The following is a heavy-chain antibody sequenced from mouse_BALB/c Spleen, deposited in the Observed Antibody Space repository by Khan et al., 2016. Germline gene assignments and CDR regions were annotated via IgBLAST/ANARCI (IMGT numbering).Heavy chain of an antibody. CDR2: ISNGGGST. J-gene: IGHJ1*01. V-gene: IGHV5-12*02. CDR1: GFTFSDYY. Sequence: EVELVESGGGLVQPGGSLKLSCATSGFTFSDYYMYWVRQTPEKRLEWVAYISNGGGSTYYPDTVKGRFTISRDNAKNTLYLQMSRLKSEDTAMDYCARQKRYDGSYWYFDVWGAGTTVTVSS. CDR3: ARQKRYDGSYWYFDV. D-gene: IGHD2-14*01.